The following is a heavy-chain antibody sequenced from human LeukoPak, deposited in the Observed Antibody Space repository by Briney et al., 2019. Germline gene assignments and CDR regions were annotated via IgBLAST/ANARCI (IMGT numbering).Heavy chain of an antibody. CDR1: GFTFSNYG. D-gene: IGHD6-6*01. CDR3: AKKGGWAEYSSFSNWFDP. Sequence: GGSLRLSCAASGFTFSNYGMHWVRQAPGKGLEWVAVILYDGTNKYYADSVKGRFTISRDNSKNTLYLQMNTLRAEDTAVYYCAKKGGWAEYSSFSNWFDPWGQGTLVTVSS. CDR2: ILYDGTNK. J-gene: IGHJ5*02. V-gene: IGHV3-33*06.